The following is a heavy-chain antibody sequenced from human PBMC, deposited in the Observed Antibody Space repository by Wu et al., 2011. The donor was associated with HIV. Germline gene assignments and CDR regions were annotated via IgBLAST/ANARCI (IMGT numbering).Heavy chain of an antibody. CDR3: ARGHVITMIVGPGYWYFDL. CDR1: GYPFTGYY. CDR2: INPHSGGT. D-gene: IGHD3-22*01. V-gene: IGHV1-2*02. J-gene: IGHJ2*01. Sequence: QVQLVQSGAEVKKPGASVKVSCKASGYPFTGYYMHWVRQAPGQGLEWMGWINPHSGGTNYAQKFQGRVTMTRDTSISTAYIELSRLRSDDTAVYYCARGHVITMIVGPGYWYFDLWGRGTLVTVSS.